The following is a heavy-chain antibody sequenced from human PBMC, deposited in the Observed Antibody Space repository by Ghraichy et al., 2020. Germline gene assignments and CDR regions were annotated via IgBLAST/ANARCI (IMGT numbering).Heavy chain of an antibody. D-gene: IGHD5-24*01. V-gene: IGHV4-34*01. CDR2: INHSGGT. CDR3: ARRWLESPRPRHFDL. Sequence: SETLSLTCAVYGGSFSGYYWTWIRQPPGKGLEWVGEINHSGGTTYNPSLESRVTMSFDTSKNQFSLRLSSVTAADTAVYYCARRWLESPRPRHFDLWGRGTLVTVSS. J-gene: IGHJ2*01. CDR1: GGSFSGYY.